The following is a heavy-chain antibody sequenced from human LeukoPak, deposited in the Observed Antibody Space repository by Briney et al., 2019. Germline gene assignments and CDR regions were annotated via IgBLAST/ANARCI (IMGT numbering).Heavy chain of an antibody. CDR2: VYYSGST. D-gene: IGHD5-18*01. CDR3: ARCFADTALDY. J-gene: IGHJ4*02. Sequence: SETLSLTGTVSGGSISGYYWSWIRQSPGKGLEWIGYVYYSGSTNYNPSLKSRVTISVDTSKSQFSLRLSSVTAADTAVYYCARCFADTALDYWGQGTPVTVSS. V-gene: IGHV4-59*01. CDR1: GGSISGYY.